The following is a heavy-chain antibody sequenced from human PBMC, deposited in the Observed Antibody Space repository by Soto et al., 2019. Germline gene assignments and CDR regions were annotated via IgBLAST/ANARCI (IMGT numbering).Heavy chain of an antibody. V-gene: IGHV3-33*01. CDR1: GFTFSNYG. J-gene: IGHJ4*02. Sequence: GGSLRLSCAASGFTFSNYGMNWVRQAPGKGLEWVAVIWSDGSNKYYADSVKGRFTISRDNAKNTLYLQMDSLRAEDTAMYYCARAPVTDYWGQGTLVTVSS. CDR2: IWSDGSNK. CDR3: ARAPVTDY. D-gene: IGHD4-17*01.